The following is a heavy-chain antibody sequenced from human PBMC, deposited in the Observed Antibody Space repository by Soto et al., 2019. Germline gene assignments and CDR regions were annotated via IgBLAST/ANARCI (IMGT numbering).Heavy chain of an antibody. D-gene: IGHD3-3*01. CDR3: ARVRITIFGVVISSWGFFDY. Sequence: QVQLVQSGAEVKKPGASVKVSCKASGYTFTSYGISWVRQAPGQGLEWMGWSSAYNGNTNYAQKLQGRVTMTTDTTTSTAYMELRSLRSDDTAVYYCARVRITIFGVVISSWGFFDYWGQGTLVTVSS. CDR2: SSAYNGNT. V-gene: IGHV1-18*01. CDR1: GYTFTSYG. J-gene: IGHJ4*02.